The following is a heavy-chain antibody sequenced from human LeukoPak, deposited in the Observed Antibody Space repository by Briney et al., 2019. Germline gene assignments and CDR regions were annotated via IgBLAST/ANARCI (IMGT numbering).Heavy chain of an antibody. CDR1: GASISNYY. V-gene: IGHV4-59*01. CDR3: ARSGTAAGRRDY. Sequence: SETLSLTCTVSGASISNYYWTWIRQPPGKGLEWIGYIYSSGSTNYNPSLKSRVTTSVDTSKNQFSLNLSSVTPADTAVYYCARSGTAAGRRDYWGQGTLVTVSS. J-gene: IGHJ4*02. D-gene: IGHD6-13*01. CDR2: IYSSGST.